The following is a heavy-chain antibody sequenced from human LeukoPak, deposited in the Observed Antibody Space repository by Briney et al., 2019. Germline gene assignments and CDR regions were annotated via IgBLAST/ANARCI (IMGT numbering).Heavy chain of an antibody. V-gene: IGHV1-8*01. Sequence: ASVKVSCKASGYTFTTYDITWVRQATGQGLEWMGWMSPNSGNTGYAQMFQGRVTMTTNTSISTAYLELRSLISDDTAVYYCASGEGVAAFDYWGQGTLVTVSS. CDR1: GYTFTTYD. CDR2: MSPNSGNT. CDR3: ASGEGVAAFDY. D-gene: IGHD3-3*01. J-gene: IGHJ4*02.